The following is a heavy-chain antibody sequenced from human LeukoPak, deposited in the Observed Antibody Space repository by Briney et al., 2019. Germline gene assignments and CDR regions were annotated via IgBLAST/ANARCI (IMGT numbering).Heavy chain of an antibody. CDR3: ARLRSSSWYDY. J-gene: IGHJ4*02. D-gene: IGHD6-13*01. V-gene: IGHV4-38-2*02. CDR1: GYSISTDYS. Sequence: SETLSLTCTVSGYSISTDYSWGWIRQPPGKGLEWIGSIYYSGSTYYNPSLKSRVTISVDTSKNQFSLKLSSVTAADTAVYYCARLRSSSWYDYWGQGTLVTVSS. CDR2: IYYSGST.